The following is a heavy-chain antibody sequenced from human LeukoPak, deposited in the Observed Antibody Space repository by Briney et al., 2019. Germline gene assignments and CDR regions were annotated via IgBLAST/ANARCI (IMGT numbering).Heavy chain of an antibody. CDR3: ARSLTMEYGSGSFLDY. J-gene: IGHJ4*02. D-gene: IGHD3-10*01. CDR2: ISSSSSTI. Sequence: PGGSLRLSCAASGFTFSSYSMNWVRQAPGKGLEWVSYISSSSSTIYYADSVKGRFTISRDNAKNSLYLQMNSLRAEDTAVYYCARSLTMEYGSGSFLDYWGQGTLVTVSS. V-gene: IGHV3-48*04. CDR1: GFTFSSYS.